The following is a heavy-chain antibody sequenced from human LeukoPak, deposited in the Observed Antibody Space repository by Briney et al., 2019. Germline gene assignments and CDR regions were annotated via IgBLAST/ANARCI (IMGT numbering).Heavy chain of an antibody. CDR1: GXSFSGYY. CDR3: ASYGSGSYSFDY. Sequence: SETLSLTCAVYGXSFSGYYWSWIRQPPGKGLEWIGEINHSGSTNYNPSLKSRVTISVDTSKNQFSLKLSSVTAADTAVYYCASYGSGSYSFDYWGQGTLVTVSS. D-gene: IGHD3-10*01. CDR2: INHSGST. J-gene: IGHJ4*02. V-gene: IGHV4-34*01.